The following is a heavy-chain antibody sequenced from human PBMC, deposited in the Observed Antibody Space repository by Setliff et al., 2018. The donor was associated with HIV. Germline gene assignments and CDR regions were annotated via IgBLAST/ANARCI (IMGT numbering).Heavy chain of an antibody. D-gene: IGHD5-18*01. CDR3: ATRTRWIQLSFDGIFDY. Sequence: ASVKVSCKVSGYTLTELSIHWVRQAFGKGLEWMGGFDPEDGETMYAQKFQGRVIMTEDTSTDTAYMELSSLTSEDTAAYYCATRTRWIQLSFDGIFDYWGQGTPVTVSS. CDR1: GYTLTELS. V-gene: IGHV1-24*01. J-gene: IGHJ4*02. CDR2: FDPEDGET.